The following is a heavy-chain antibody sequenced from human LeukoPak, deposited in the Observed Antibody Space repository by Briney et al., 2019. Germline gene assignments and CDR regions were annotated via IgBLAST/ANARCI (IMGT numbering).Heavy chain of an antibody. Sequence: ASVKVSCKASGYAFSAYYLHWVRQAPGQGLEYMGWINPNSGGTNYAPKFQGRVTMTRDTSISTAYMDLSRLRSDDTAVYCCARQFDPWGQGTLVTVSS. V-gene: IGHV1-2*02. CDR2: INPNSGGT. CDR3: ARQFDP. CDR1: GYAFSAYY. J-gene: IGHJ5*02.